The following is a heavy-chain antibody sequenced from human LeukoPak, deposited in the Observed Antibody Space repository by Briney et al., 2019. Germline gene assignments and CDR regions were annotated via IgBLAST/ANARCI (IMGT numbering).Heavy chain of an antibody. Sequence: SETLSLTCTVSGGSISSYYWSWIRQPPGKGLEWIRYIYYSGSTKYNPSLKSRVTISVDTSKNQFSLKLSAVTAADTAVYYCAREIFPYSISPHRWGGWFDPWGRGTLVTVSS. V-gene: IGHV4-59*01. J-gene: IGHJ5*02. CDR3: AREIFPYSISPHRWGGWFDP. D-gene: IGHD5/OR15-5a*01. CDR2: IYYSGST. CDR1: GGSISSYY.